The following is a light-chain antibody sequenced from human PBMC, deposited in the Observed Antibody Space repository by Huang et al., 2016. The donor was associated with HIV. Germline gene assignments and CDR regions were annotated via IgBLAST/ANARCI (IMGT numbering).Light chain of an antibody. Sequence: EVAMTQSPGSLSVSVGESVTLPCRAGQRVGSNLAWYQQKSGQAPRLLIHGASTRATGIPARCSGSGSGTEFTLTISSLQSEDFAVYYCQQYYDWPPTFGQGTRLQIK. J-gene: IGKJ2*01. CDR3: QQYYDWPPT. CDR2: GAS. CDR1: QRVGSN. V-gene: IGKV3-15*01.